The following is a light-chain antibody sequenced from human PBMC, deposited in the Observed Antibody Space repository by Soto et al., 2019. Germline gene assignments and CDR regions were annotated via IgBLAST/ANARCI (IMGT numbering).Light chain of an antibody. J-gene: IGLJ1*01. Sequence: QSVLTQPPSVSGAPGQRVSISCTGSTSNIGAPYDVHWYQHLPGTAPKLLIYGDINRPSGVPDRFSGSKSGTSASLAITRLQAEDEADYYCQSYDISLHNYVFGTGTKVTVL. CDR3: QSYDISLHNYV. CDR2: GDI. V-gene: IGLV1-40*01. CDR1: TSNIGAPYD.